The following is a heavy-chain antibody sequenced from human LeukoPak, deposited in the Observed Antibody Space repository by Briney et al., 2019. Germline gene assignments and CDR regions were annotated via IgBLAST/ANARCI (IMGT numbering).Heavy chain of an antibody. CDR2: IKSKAHGGTT. Sequence: PGGSLRLSCGTSGLTFSNAWMSWVRQGPGKGLEWVGRIKSKAHGGTTDYAAAVKGRFTISRGDSKNTLYLQMNSLKSEDTAVYYCAHFGTAEYFQDWGQGTLVTVSS. D-gene: IGHD3-10*01. J-gene: IGHJ1*01. CDR1: GLTFSNAW. CDR3: AHFGTAEYFQD. V-gene: IGHV3-15*01.